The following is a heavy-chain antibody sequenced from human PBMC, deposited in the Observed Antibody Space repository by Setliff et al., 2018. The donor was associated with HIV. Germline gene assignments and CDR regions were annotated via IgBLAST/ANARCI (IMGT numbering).Heavy chain of an antibody. CDR2: IRPDGTTI. D-gene: IGHD5-12*01. V-gene: IGHV3-64D*09. CDR1: GFSFRSYA. J-gene: IGHJ4*02. Sequence: PGGSLRLSCAASGFSFRSYAVSWVRQAPGKGLEYLSTIRPDGTTIDYADSVRGRFIVSRDNSKSTLYLQMGSLQTEDTAVYFCVKDDAVTTITMGFWGQGTLVTVSS. CDR3: VKDDAVTTITMGF.